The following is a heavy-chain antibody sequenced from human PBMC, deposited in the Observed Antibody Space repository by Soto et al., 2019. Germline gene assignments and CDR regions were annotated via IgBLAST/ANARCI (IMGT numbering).Heavy chain of an antibody. D-gene: IGHD1-26*01. J-gene: IGHJ4*02. CDR2: ISASGGST. V-gene: IGHV3-23*01. CDR3: AKGQNSGTYRFYFDY. CDR1: VITLSSYA. Sequence: GPLRLSCAASVITLSSYAMCWVRQGPGKGPEWVSGISASGGSTSYADSVKGRFTISRDNSKNTLYLQMNSLRADDTAVYHCAKGQNSGTYRFYFDYWGQGALVTVSS.